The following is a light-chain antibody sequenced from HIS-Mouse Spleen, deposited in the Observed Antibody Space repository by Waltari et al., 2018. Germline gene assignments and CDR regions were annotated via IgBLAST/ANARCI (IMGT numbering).Light chain of an antibody. J-gene: IGLJ2*01. CDR2: EDS. Sequence: SYELTQPPSVSVSPGQTARITCSGDALPKKYAYWYQQKSGQAPVLVIYEDSKRPSGIPEGSSGSRSGRMATWTISGAQVEDEADYYCYSTDSSGNHRVFGGGTKLTVL. V-gene: IGLV3-10*01. CDR1: ALPKKY. CDR3: YSTDSSGNHRV.